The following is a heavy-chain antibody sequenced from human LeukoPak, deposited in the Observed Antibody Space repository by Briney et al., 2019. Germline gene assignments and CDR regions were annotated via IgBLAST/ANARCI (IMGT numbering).Heavy chain of an antibody. D-gene: IGHD3-22*01. J-gene: IGHJ4*02. CDR3: ASPLSYYDSSGYDY. CDR2: INPNSGGT. CDR1: GYTLTGYY. V-gene: IGHV1-2*02. Sequence: ASVKVSCKASGYTLTGYYMHWVRQAPGQGLEWVGWINPNSGGTNYAQKFQGRVTMTRDTSISTAYMELSRLRSDDTAVYYCASPLSYYDSSGYDYWGQGTLVTVSS.